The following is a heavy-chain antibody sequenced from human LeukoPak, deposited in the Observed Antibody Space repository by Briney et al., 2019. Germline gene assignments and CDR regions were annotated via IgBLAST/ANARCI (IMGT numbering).Heavy chain of an antibody. V-gene: IGHV1-2*02. Sequence: ASVKVSCKASGYTXNDDYMHWVRQAPGQGLEWMGWINPNSGGTHYRQNFQGRVTMTRDTSISTAYMELSRLRSDDTAVYYCARGKSGSYSWFDTWGQGTLVTVSS. CDR3: ARGKSGSYSWFDT. CDR2: INPNSGGT. CDR1: GYTXNDDY. J-gene: IGHJ5*02. D-gene: IGHD1-26*01.